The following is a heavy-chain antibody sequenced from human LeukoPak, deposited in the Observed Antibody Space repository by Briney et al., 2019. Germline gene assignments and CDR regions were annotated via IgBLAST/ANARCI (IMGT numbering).Heavy chain of an antibody. CDR3: ARPYHLYSSGDY. D-gene: IGHD6-19*01. CDR2: IYYSGST. J-gene: IGHJ4*02. CDR1: GGSISSSSYY. Sequence: SETLSLTCTVSGGSISSSSYYWGWIRQPPGKGLEWIGSIYYSGSTYYNPSLKSRVTISVDTSKNQFSLKLSSVTASDTAVYYCARPYHLYSSGDYWGQGTLVTVSS. V-gene: IGHV4-39*01.